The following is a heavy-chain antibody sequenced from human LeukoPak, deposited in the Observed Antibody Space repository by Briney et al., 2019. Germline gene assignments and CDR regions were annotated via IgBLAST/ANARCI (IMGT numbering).Heavy chain of an antibody. D-gene: IGHD3-3*01. CDR3: ARFTSNFDI. V-gene: IGHV3-30-3*01. CDR1: GFTFSSYA. J-gene: IGHJ3*02. Sequence: PGRSLRLSCAASGFTFSSYAMHWVRQAPGKGLEWVAVISYDGSNKYYADSVKGRFTISRDNSKNTLYLQMNSLRAEDTAVYYCARFTSNFDIWGQGTMVTVSS. CDR2: ISYDGSNK.